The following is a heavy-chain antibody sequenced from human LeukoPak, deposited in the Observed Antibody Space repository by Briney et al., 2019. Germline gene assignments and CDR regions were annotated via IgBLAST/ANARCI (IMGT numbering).Heavy chain of an antibody. CDR1: GGSISSGSYY. CDR3: ARAYGGNSLDY. CDR2: IYTSGST. J-gene: IGHJ4*02. Sequence: SETLSLTCTVSGGSISSGSYYWSWIRQPAGKGLEWIGRIYTSGSTNYNPSLKSRVTISVDTSKNQFSLKLSSVTAADTAVYYCARAYGGNSLDYWGQGTLVTVSS. V-gene: IGHV4-61*02. D-gene: IGHD2-21*01.